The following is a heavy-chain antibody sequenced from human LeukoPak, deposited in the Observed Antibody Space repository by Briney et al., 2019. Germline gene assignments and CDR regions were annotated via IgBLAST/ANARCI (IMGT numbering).Heavy chain of an antibody. CDR3: ARGGLQPTV. V-gene: IGHV4-38-2*01. CDR2: IYHSGGT. J-gene: IGHJ4*02. Sequence: SETLSLTCAVSGYSISSGYYWGWIRQPPGKGLEWIGSIYHSGGTYYNPSLKSRVTISVDTSKNQFSLKLSSVTAADTAVYYCARGGLQPTVWGQGTLVTVSS. CDR1: GYSISSGYY. D-gene: IGHD5-24*01.